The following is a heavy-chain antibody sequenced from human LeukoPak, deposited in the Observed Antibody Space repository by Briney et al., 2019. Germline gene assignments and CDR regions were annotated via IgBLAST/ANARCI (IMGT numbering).Heavy chain of an antibody. Sequence: PGGSLRLSYAASGFTFSSYAMHWVRQAPGKGLEWVAVISYDGSNKYYADSVKGRFTISRDNSKNTLYLQMNSLRAEDTAVYYCASGSGSYYYYGMDVWGQGTTVTVSS. CDR2: ISYDGSNK. CDR3: ASGSGSYYYYGMDV. J-gene: IGHJ6*02. CDR1: GFTFSSYA. V-gene: IGHV3-30-3*01. D-gene: IGHD3-10*01.